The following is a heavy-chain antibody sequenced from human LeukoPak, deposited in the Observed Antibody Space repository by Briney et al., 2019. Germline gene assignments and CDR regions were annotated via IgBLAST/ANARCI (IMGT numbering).Heavy chain of an antibody. J-gene: IGHJ4*02. D-gene: IGHD2-15*01. V-gene: IGHV3-53*01. CDR3: ARALGYCSGGSCSGKMDYFDY. CDR1: GFTFSSYS. Sequence: GGSLRLSCAASGFTFSSYSMNWVRQAPGKGLEWVSVIYSGGSTYYADSVKGRFTISRDNSKNTLYLQMNSLRAEDTAVYYCARALGYCSGGSCSGKMDYFDYWGQGTLVTVSS. CDR2: IYSGGST.